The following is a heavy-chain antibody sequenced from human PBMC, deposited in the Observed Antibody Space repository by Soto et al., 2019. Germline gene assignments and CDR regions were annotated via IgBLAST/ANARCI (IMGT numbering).Heavy chain of an antibody. Sequence: EVQLLESGGGLVQPGGSLRLSCAASGFTFSSYAMSWVRQAPGKGLEWVSAISGSGGSTYYADSVKGRFTISRDNSKNTRYLQMNSLRAEETAVYYCATGRGVNFYYGMDVWGQGTTVTVSS. D-gene: IGHD3-10*01. CDR1: GFTFSSYA. V-gene: IGHV3-23*01. CDR3: ATGRGVNFYYGMDV. CDR2: ISGSGGST. J-gene: IGHJ6*02.